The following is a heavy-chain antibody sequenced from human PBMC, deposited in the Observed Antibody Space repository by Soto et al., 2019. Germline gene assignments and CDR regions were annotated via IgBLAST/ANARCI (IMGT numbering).Heavy chain of an antibody. Sequence: PSETLSLTCTVSGGSISSGCYYWSWIRQHPGKGLEWIGYIYYSGSTYYNPSLKSRVTISVDTSKNQFSLKLSSVTAADTAVYYCARSSRYCSGGSCYSPRNSFPAHVDYWGQGTLVTVSS. CDR1: GGSISSGCYY. V-gene: IGHV4-31*03. J-gene: IGHJ4*02. D-gene: IGHD2-15*01. CDR2: IYYSGST. CDR3: ARSSRYCSGGSCYSPRNSFPAHVDY.